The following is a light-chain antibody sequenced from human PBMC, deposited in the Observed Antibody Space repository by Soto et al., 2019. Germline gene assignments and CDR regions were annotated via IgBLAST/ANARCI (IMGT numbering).Light chain of an antibody. Sequence: EIVLTQSPGTLSLSPGERATLSCRASQSFSSSSLAWYQQKPGQAPSLLIYGASNRPTGIPDRFSGSGSGTDFTLTISRLEPEDFAVYYCQQYDSSLRTFGQGTKLEMK. V-gene: IGKV3-20*01. J-gene: IGKJ1*01. CDR2: GAS. CDR3: QQYDSSLRT. CDR1: QSFSSSS.